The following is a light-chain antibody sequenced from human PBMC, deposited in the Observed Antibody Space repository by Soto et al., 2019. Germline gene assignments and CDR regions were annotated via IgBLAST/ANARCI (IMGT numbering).Light chain of an antibody. J-gene: IGLJ2*01. CDR3: SSYTSSSTLDRV. V-gene: IGLV2-14*01. Sequence: QSVLTQPASVSGSPGQSITISCTGTSSDVGGYNSVSWYRQHPGKAPKLMIFDVSNWPSGVSNRFSGSKSGNTASLTISGLQAEDEADYYCSSYTSSSTLDRVFGGGTKLTVL. CDR1: SSDVGGYNS. CDR2: DVS.